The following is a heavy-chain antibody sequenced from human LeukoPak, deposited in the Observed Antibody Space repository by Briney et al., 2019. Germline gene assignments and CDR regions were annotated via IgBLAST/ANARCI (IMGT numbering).Heavy chain of an antibody. V-gene: IGHV3-7*04. D-gene: IGHD4-17*01. CDR2: IKQDGTEK. CDR3: ARGDYGVIFDY. J-gene: IGHJ4*02. Sequence: PGGSLRLSCAASGFTFSSYEMNWVRQAPGKGLEWVANIKQDGTEKYYVDSVKGRFTISRDNAKNSLYLQMNSLRAEDTAVYYCARGDYGVIFDYWGQGTLVTVSS. CDR1: GFTFSSYE.